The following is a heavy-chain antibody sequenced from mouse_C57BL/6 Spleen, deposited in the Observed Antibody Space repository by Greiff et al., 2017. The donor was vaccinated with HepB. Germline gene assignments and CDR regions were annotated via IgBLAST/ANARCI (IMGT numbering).Heavy chain of an antibody. CDR2: IFPRSGNT. CDR3: ASVGWGFAY. Sequence: QVQLQQSGAELARPGASVKLSCTASGYTFTSYGIRWVKQSTGQGLEWIGEIFPRSGNTYYNEKFKGQATLTADKSSSTAYMELRSLTSEDSAVYGCASVGWGFAYWGQGTLVTVSA. CDR1: GYTFTSYG. V-gene: IGHV1-81*01. D-gene: IGHD1-1*02. J-gene: IGHJ3*01.